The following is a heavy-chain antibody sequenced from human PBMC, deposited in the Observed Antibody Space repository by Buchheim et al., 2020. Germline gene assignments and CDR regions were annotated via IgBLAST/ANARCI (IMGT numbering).Heavy chain of an antibody. D-gene: IGHD6-19*01. CDR1: GFTFWDSA. Sequence: QVQLVESGGGVVQPWTSLRLSCVASGFTFWDSAMHWVRQAPGKGLEWVAMIWYDGNNNYYADPVKGRFTVSRDNSKNMLYFQMNSLRVEDTAVYYCARDPPQSGWSFAAWGQGTL. J-gene: IGHJ5*02. CDR2: IWYDGNNN. CDR3: ARDPPQSGWSFAA. V-gene: IGHV3-33*01.